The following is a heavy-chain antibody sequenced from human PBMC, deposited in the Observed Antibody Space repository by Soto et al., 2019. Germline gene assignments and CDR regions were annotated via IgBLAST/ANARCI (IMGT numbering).Heavy chain of an antibody. J-gene: IGHJ4*02. CDR1: GFTFGDYA. CDR3: TRDLLQTYSKAYYYDSRAGNY. Sequence: PGGSLRLSCTASGFTFGDYAMSWFRQAPGKGLERVGFIRSKAYGGTTEYAASVKGRFTISRDDSKSIAYLQMNSLKTEDTAVYYCTRDLLQTYSKAYYYDSRAGNYWGQGTLVTVSS. V-gene: IGHV3-49*03. D-gene: IGHD3-22*01. CDR2: IRSKAYGGTT.